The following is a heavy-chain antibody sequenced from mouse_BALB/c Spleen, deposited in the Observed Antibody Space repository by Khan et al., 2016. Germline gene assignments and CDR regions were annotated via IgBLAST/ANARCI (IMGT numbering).Heavy chain of an antibody. V-gene: IGHV5-9-4*01. CDR1: GFTFSSYA. CDR3: ARAYSPY. J-gene: IGHJ3*01. D-gene: IGHD2-12*01. Sequence: EVELVESGGGLVKPGGSLKLSCAASGFTFSSYAMSWVRQSPEKRLEWVAEISSGGSYTYYPDTVTGRFTISRANAKNTLYLEMSSLSSEYTAMYYCARAYSPYWGQGTLVTVSA. CDR2: ISSGGSYT.